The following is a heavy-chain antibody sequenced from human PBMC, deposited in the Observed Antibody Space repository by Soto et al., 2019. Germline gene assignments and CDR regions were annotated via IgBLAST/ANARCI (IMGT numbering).Heavy chain of an antibody. Sequence: QPGGSLRLSCAASGFTFSSYGMHWVRQAPGKGLEWVAVIWYDGSNKYYADSVKGRFTISRDNSKNTLYLQMNSLRAEDSAVYYCARWQGSGGYYYGMDVWGQGTTVTVSS. V-gene: IGHV3-33*01. CDR2: IWYDGSNK. J-gene: IGHJ6*02. CDR1: GFTFSSYG. CDR3: ARWQGSGGYYYGMDV. D-gene: IGHD2-15*01.